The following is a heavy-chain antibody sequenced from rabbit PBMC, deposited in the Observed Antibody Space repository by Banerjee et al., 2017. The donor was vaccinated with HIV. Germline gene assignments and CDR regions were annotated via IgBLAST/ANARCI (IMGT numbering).Heavy chain of an antibody. CDR3: ARVLVVAGVDL. CDR2: IDPVVGST. Sequence: QLKESGGGLVQPGGSLKLSCKASGFDFSVYYMSWVRQAPGKGLEWIGYIDPVVGSTYYATWVNGQYTISSHNAQNTLYLQLNNLTVADTAPYFCARVLVVAGVDLWGPGSLVTVS. CDR1: GFDFSVYY. D-gene: IGHD4-1*01. J-gene: IGHJ4*01. V-gene: IGHV1S7*01.